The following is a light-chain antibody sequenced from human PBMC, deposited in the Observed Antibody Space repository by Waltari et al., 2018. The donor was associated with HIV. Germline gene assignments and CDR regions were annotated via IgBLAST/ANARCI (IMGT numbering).Light chain of an antibody. Sequence: QSALTQPASVSGSPGQSITISCTGTSSDGGGYNYVSWYQQNPGKAPKLMIYEVRNRPSGVSNRFSGSKSGNTASLTISGLQAEDEADYYCSSYTSSRVLFGGVTKLTVL. CDR1: SSDGGGYNY. V-gene: IGLV2-14*01. CDR2: EVR. CDR3: SSYTSSRVL. J-gene: IGLJ2*01.